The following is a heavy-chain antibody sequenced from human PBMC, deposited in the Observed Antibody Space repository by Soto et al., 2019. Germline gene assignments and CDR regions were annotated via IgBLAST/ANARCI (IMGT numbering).Heavy chain of an antibody. Sequence: GGSLRLSCAASGFTFRSFTMNWVRQAPGKGLEWVSTISSNSAYIYYTDALSGRFTISRDNAKNSLHLQMNSLRAEDTAVYYCTRDASRDSSARGWFDPWGPGTLVTV. J-gene: IGHJ5*02. D-gene: IGHD6-13*01. CDR2: ISSNSAYI. V-gene: IGHV3-21*01. CDR3: TRDASRDSSARGWFDP. CDR1: GFTFRSFT.